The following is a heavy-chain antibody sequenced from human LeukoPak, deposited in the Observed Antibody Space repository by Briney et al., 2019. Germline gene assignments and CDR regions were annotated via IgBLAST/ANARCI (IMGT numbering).Heavy chain of an antibody. CDR2: IDTAGET. D-gene: IGHD6-13*01. J-gene: IGHJ4*02. CDR1: GFTFSIYD. V-gene: IGHV3-13*01. CDR3: ARVAAGGKGFDY. Sequence: GGSLRLSCAASGFTFSIYDIHWVRQGKGKGLEWVSAIDTAGETYYPGSVKGRFTISRENAKNSLYLQMNILRAGDTAVYYCARVAAGGKGFDYWGQGTLVTVSS.